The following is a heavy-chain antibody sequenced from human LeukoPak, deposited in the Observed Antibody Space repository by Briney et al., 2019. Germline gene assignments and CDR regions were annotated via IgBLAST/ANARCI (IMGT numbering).Heavy chain of an antibody. V-gene: IGHV1-69*04. CDR2: IIPILGIA. J-gene: IGHJ4*02. Sequence: SVKVSGKASGGTFSSYAISWVRQAPGQGLEWMGRIIPILGIANYAQKFQGRVTITADKSTSTAYMELSSLRSEDTAVYYCARLQTYYYDSSGYQLDYWGQGTLVTVSS. CDR3: ARLQTYYYDSSGYQLDY. CDR1: GGTFSSYA. D-gene: IGHD3-22*01.